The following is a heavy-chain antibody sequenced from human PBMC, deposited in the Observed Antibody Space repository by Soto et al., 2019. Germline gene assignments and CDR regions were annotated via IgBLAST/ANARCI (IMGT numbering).Heavy chain of an antibody. CDR2: IIPIFGTA. CDR1: GGTFSSYA. Sequence: ASVKVSCKASGGTFSSYAISWVRQAPGQGLEWMGGIIPIFGTANYAQKFQGRVTITADESTSTAYMELSSLRSEDTAVYYCARDTVVVAATPYYYYYGMDVWGQGTTVTVSS. CDR3: ARDTVVVAATPYYYYYGMDV. V-gene: IGHV1-69*13. D-gene: IGHD2-15*01. J-gene: IGHJ6*02.